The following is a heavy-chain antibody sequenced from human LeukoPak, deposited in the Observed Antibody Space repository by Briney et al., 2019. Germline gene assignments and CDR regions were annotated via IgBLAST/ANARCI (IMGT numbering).Heavy chain of an antibody. D-gene: IGHD3-22*01. CDR1: GITLSNYG. CDR2: ISGSGGGT. Sequence: GSLRLSCAVSGITLSNYGMSWVRQAPGRGLEWVAGISGSGGGTNYAESVKGRFTISRDNPKNTLYLQMNVLRAEDTAVYFCAKRGVAIRVILVGFHKEAYYFDSWGQGALVTVSS. V-gene: IGHV3-23*01. J-gene: IGHJ4*02. CDR3: AKRGVAIRVILVGFHKEAYYFDS.